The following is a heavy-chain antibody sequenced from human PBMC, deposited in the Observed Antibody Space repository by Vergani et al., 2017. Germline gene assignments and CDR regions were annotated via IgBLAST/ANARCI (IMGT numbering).Heavy chain of an antibody. V-gene: IGHV3-30*03. CDR3: ATKSCGTPGCQIGYFRE. CDR2: ISYDGTQK. CDR1: GFTSRYYG. D-gene: IGHD1-1*01. Sequence: QVHLVESGGCVVQPGRSLRLSCVVSGFTSRYYGIHWVRQAPGKGLEGVAVISYDGTQKYYADSVKGRFTISRDNSKSTLYLQMNSLRTEDTAVYYCATKSCGTPGCQIGYFREWGQGTLVTVSS. J-gene: IGHJ4*02.